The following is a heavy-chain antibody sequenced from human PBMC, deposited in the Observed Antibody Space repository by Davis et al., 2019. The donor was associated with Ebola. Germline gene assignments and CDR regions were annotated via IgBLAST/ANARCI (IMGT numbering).Heavy chain of an antibody. CDR2: ISSSSSTI. Sequence: GGSLRLSCAASGFTFSSYSMNWVRQAPGKGLEWVSYISSSSSTIYYADSVKGRFTISRDNSKNTLYLQMNSLRAEDTAVYYCARDPHSDTIFGVVGHYYMDVWGKGTTVTVSS. J-gene: IGHJ6*03. CDR3: ARDPHSDTIFGVVGHYYMDV. D-gene: IGHD3-3*01. CDR1: GFTFSSYS. V-gene: IGHV3-48*01.